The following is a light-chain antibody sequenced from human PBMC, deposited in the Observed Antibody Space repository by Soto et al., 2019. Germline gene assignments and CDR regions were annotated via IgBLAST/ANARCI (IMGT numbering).Light chain of an antibody. CDR2: WAS. CDR1: QSVFYSSNDKNY. Sequence: DIVMTQSPDSLAVSLGERATINCKSSQSVFYSSNDKNYLAWYQQKPGQPPKLLIYWASTRESGVPDRFSGSGSGTDFTLTISSLQAEDVAVYYCQQYYNTPLPFGGGTEVEIK. J-gene: IGKJ4*01. V-gene: IGKV4-1*01. CDR3: QQYYNTPLP.